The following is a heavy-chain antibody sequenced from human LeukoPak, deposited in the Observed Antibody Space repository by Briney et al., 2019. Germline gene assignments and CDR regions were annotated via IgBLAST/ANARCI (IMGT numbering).Heavy chain of an antibody. CDR1: GFTFSSYA. V-gene: IGHV3-23*01. CDR2: ISGSGDST. J-gene: IGHJ4*02. CDR3: ARGIYDFWSGYPYYFDY. D-gene: IGHD3-3*01. Sequence: GGSLRLSCAASGFTFSSYAMSWVRQAPGKGLEWVSTISGSGDSTYYADSVMGRFTISRDNSKNTLYLQMNSLRAEDTAVYYCARGIYDFWSGYPYYFDYWGQGTLVTVSS.